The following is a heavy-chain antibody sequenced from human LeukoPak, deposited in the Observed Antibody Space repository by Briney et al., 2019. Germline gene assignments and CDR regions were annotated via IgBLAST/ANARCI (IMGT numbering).Heavy chain of an antibody. D-gene: IGHD3-10*01. CDR2: ISAYNGNT. V-gene: IGHV1-18*04. CDR1: GYTFTSYG. Sequence: ASVKVSCKAPGYTFTSYGISRVRQAPGQGLEWMGWISAYNGNTNYAQKLQGRVTMTTDTSTSTAYMELRSLRSDDTAVYYCAGMVRALHWFDPWGQGTLVTVSS. J-gene: IGHJ5*02. CDR3: AGMVRALHWFDP.